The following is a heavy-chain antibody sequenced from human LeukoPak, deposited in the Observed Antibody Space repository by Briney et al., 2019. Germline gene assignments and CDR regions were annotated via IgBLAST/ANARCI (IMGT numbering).Heavy chain of an antibody. J-gene: IGHJ4*02. Sequence: GGSLRLSCAASGFTFSSYSMNWVRQAPGKGLEWVSSISSSSSYIYYADSVKGRFTISRDNAKNSLYLQMNSLRAEDTAVYYCARDGDSGSYPFDYWAREPWSPSPQ. V-gene: IGHV3-21*01. CDR3: ARDGDSGSYPFDY. CDR2: ISSSSSYI. CDR1: GFTFSSYS. D-gene: IGHD1-26*01.